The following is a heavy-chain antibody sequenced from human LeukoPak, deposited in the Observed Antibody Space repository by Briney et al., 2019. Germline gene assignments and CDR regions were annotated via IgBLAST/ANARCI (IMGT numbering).Heavy chain of an antibody. V-gene: IGHV4-31*03. Sequence: PSQTLSLTCTVSGGSISSGGYYWNWIRQHPGKGLEWIGDIYYSGSTYYNPSLKSRVTISVDTSKNQFSLKLSSVTAADTAVYYCARVPPGGYSGYDTYFDYWGQGTLVTVSS. CDR3: ARVPPGGYSGYDTYFDY. D-gene: IGHD5-12*01. CDR1: GGSISSGGYY. J-gene: IGHJ4*02. CDR2: IYYSGST.